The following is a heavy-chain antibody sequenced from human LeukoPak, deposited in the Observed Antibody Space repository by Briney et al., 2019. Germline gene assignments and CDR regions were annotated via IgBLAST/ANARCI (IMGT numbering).Heavy chain of an antibody. CDR1: GFTFSSYW. CDR2: LNSDESIT. J-gene: IGHJ4*02. V-gene: IGHV3-74*01. Sequence: PGGSLRLSCAASGFTFSSYWMHWVRQAPGKGLVWVSNLNSDESITSYADSVKGRFTISRDNAKSTLYLHMNSLRAEDTAVYYCARGGHYSPESFDYWGQGSLVTVSS. D-gene: IGHD2-21*01. CDR3: ARGGHYSPESFDY.